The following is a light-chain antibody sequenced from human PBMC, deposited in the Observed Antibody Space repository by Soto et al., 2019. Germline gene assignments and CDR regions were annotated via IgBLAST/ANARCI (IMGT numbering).Light chain of an antibody. CDR2: AAS. CDR3: QQLNDYPLT. Sequence: DIQLTQSPSFLSASVGDRVTITCRASQGISTYLAWYQQKPGKAPKLLISAASTLQSGVPSRFRGSGSGTEFTPTISSLQPEDFATYYCQQLNDYPLTFGGGTKVEIK. CDR1: QGISTY. J-gene: IGKJ4*01. V-gene: IGKV1-9*01.